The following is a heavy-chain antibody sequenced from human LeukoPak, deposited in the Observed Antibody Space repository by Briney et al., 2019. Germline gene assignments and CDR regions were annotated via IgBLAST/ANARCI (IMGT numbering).Heavy chain of an antibody. CDR3: ARGNILTGYCFDF. J-gene: IGHJ4*02. CDR1: GGSITGYY. Sequence: SETLSLTCAVYGGSITGYYWSWIRQTPGRGLEWVGEIHYTGATSYNPSLKSRATISTDTSKNQFSLRLSSVTATDTAVYYCARGNILTGYCFDFWGQGALVTVSS. CDR2: IHYTGAT. D-gene: IGHD3-9*01. V-gene: IGHV4-34*01.